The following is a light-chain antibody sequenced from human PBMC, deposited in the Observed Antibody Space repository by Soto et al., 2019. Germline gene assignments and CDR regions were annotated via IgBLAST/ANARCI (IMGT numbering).Light chain of an antibody. V-gene: IGKV1-5*01. CDR2: DAS. CDR1: QSVSIW. Sequence: DIQMTQSPSTLSASAGDRVTISCRASQSVSIWLAWYQQKPGKAPNLLIYDASSLESGVPSRFIGSGSGTEFTLTISSLQPDDFATYDCQQYGDYPWTFGQGTKV. J-gene: IGKJ1*01. CDR3: QQYGDYPWT.